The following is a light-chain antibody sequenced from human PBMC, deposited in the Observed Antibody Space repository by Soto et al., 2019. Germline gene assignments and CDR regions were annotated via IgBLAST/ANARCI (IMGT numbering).Light chain of an antibody. J-gene: IGLJ2*01. V-gene: IGLV1-47*01. CDR2: RNN. CDR1: SSNIGSNF. CDR3: AAWDDSLSGVV. Sequence: QSVLTQPPSVSGTPGQRVTISCSGSSSNIGSNFAYWYQQLPGTAPKLLIYRNNQRPSGVPDRFSGSKSGTSASLAISGLRSEDEADYYCAAWDDSLSGVVFGGGIKLTVL.